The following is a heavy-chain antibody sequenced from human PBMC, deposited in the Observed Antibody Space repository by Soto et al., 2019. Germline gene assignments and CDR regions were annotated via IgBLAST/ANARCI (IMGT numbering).Heavy chain of an antibody. V-gene: IGHV3-23*01. CDR2: LGGSGDTT. Sequence: EVQLLESGGGLVQPGGSLRLSCAASGFTFSTYDMSWVRQAPGKGLEWVSTLGGSGDTTYYADSVKGRFTISRDISKNTLFLQINSLRADDTAVYYCAKGGWSDDWGQGTQVTVSS. D-gene: IGHD6-19*01. CDR1: GFTFSTYD. J-gene: IGHJ4*02. CDR3: AKGGWSDD.